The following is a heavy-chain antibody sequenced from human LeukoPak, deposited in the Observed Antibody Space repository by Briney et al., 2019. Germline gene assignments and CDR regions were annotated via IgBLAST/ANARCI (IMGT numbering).Heavy chain of an antibody. J-gene: IGHJ4*02. Sequence: GGSLRLSCAASGLTFSSYWMSWVRQAPGKGLEWVANIKQDGSEKYYVDSVKGRFTISRDNAKNSLYLQMNSLRAEDTAVYYCARDDYSNYDYWGQGTLVTVSS. CDR2: IKQDGSEK. CDR1: GLTFSSYW. D-gene: IGHD4-11*01. V-gene: IGHV3-7*01. CDR3: ARDDYSNYDY.